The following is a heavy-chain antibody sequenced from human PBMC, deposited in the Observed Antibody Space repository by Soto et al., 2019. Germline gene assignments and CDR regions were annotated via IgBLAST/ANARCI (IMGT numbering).Heavy chain of an antibody. D-gene: IGHD3-16*01. CDR1: GGSISSYY. CDR2: TYYSGST. V-gene: IGHV4-59*08. Sequence: SETLSLTCTVSGGSISSYYWSWIRQPPGKGLEWIGYTYYSGSTNYNPSLKSRVTISVDTSKNQFSLRLSSVTAADTAVYYCARHGHWAPLDDWGQGTLVTVSS. J-gene: IGHJ4*02. CDR3: ARHGHWAPLDD.